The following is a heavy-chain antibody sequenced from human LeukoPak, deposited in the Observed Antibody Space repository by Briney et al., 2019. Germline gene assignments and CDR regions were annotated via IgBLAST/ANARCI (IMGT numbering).Heavy chain of an antibody. CDR3: ARCGYSSSPDFYYYYMDV. V-gene: IGHV1-69*06. CDR1: GGTFSSYA. D-gene: IGHD6-6*01. Sequence: SVEVSCKASGGTFSSYAISWVRQAPGQGLEWMGGIIPIFGTANYAQKFQGRVTITADKSTSTAYMELSSLRSEDTAVYYCARCGYSSSPDFYYYYMDVWGKGTTVTVSS. J-gene: IGHJ6*03. CDR2: IIPIFGTA.